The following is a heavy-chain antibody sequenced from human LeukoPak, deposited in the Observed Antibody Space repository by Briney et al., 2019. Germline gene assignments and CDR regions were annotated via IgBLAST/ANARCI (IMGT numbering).Heavy chain of an antibody. V-gene: IGHV3-48*04. Sequence: GGSLRLSCAASGFTFSSYSMNWVRQAPGKGLEWVSYISSSSSTIYYADSVKGRFTISRDNAKNSLYLQMSSLRAEDTAVYYCASDYGTGVNWYFDLWGRGTLVTVSS. D-gene: IGHD1-1*01. CDR1: GFTFSSYS. CDR3: ASDYGTGVNWYFDL. CDR2: ISSSSSTI. J-gene: IGHJ2*01.